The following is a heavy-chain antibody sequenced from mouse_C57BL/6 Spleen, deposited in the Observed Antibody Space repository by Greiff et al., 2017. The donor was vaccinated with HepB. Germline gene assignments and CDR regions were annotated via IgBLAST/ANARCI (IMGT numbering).Heavy chain of an antibody. J-gene: IGHJ3*01. V-gene: IGHV1-55*01. D-gene: IGHD1-1*01. Sequence: QVQLQQPGAELVKPGASVKMSCKASGYTFTSYWITWVKQRPGQGLEWIGDIYPGSGSTNYNEKFKSKATLTVDTSSSTAYMQLSSLTSEDSAVYYCARWGSSYAGFAYWGQGTLVTVSA. CDR1: GYTFTSYW. CDR2: IYPGSGST. CDR3: ARWGSSYAGFAY.